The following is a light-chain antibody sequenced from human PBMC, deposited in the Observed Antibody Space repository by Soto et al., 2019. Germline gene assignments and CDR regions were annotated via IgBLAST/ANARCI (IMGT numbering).Light chain of an antibody. Sequence: EIVLTQSPDTLSLSPGETATLSCRASQSVRSSYLGWYQQKPGQAPRLLIHATYNWANGIPDRFSGSGSGADFALTISSREPEDVAVYFCQEYGTSPLAFGGGKKVEIK. CDR1: QSVRSSY. V-gene: IGKV3-20*01. J-gene: IGKJ4*01. CDR2: ATY. CDR3: QEYGTSPLA.